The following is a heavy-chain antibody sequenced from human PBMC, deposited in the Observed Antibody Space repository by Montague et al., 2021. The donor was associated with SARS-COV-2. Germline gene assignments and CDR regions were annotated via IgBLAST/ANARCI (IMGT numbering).Heavy chain of an antibody. CDR3: ARDRYYYGSGSLDAFDI. CDR2: IWYDGSNK. D-gene: IGHD3-10*01. V-gene: IGHV3-33*01. CDR1: GFTSSSYG. J-gene: IGHJ3*02. Sequence: LRLSCAASGFTSSSYGMHWVRQAPGKGLEWAAVIWYDGSNKYYADSVKGRFTISRDNSKNTPYLQMNSLRAEDTAVYYCARDRYYYGSGSLDAFDIWGQGTMVTVSS.